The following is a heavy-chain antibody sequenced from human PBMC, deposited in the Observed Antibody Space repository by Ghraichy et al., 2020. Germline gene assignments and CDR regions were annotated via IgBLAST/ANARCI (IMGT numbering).Heavy chain of an antibody. J-gene: IGHJ5*02. CDR2: FDPEDGET. V-gene: IGHV1-24*01. CDR3: ATGPLYCSSTSCQGWFDP. Sequence: ASGKVSCKVSGYTLTELSMHWVRQAPGKGLEWMGGFDPEDGETIYAQKFQGRVTMTEDTSTDTAYMELSSLRSEDTAVYYCATGPLYCSSTSCQGWFDPWGQGTLVTVSS. CDR1: GYTLTELS. D-gene: IGHD2-2*01.